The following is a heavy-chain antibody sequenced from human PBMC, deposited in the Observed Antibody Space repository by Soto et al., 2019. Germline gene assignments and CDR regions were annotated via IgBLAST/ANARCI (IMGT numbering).Heavy chain of an antibody. Sequence: PGGSLRLSCAASGFTFSSYAMSWVRQAPGKGLEWVSAISGSGGSTYYADSVKGRFTISRDNSKNTLYLQMNSLRAEDTAVYYCAKDPWDYYDSSVIDYWGQGTLVTVSS. CDR2: ISGSGGST. V-gene: IGHV3-23*01. CDR3: AKDPWDYYDSSVIDY. CDR1: GFTFSSYA. D-gene: IGHD3-22*01. J-gene: IGHJ4*02.